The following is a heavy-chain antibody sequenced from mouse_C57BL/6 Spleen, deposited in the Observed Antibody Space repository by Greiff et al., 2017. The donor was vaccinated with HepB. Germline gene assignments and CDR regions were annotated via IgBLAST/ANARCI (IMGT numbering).Heavy chain of an antibody. D-gene: IGHD1-1*01. CDR1: GFTFSSYA. V-gene: IGHV5-4*01. CDR3: ARDKATTVVSPFAY. J-gene: IGHJ3*01. CDR2: ISDGGSYT. Sequence: VKLVESGGGLVKPGGSLKLSCAASGFTFSSYAMSWVRQTPEKRLEWVATISDGGSYTYYPDNVKGRFTISRDNAKNNLYLQMSHLKSEDTAMYYCARDKATTVVSPFAYWGQGTLVTVSA.